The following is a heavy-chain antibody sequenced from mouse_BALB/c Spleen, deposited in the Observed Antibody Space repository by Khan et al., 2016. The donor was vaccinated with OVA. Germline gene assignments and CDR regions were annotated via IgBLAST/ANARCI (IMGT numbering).Heavy chain of an antibody. D-gene: IGHD1-1*01. CDR1: GYSITTDYA. CDR2: ISYNGNT. CDR3: ARVYGRDVGY. V-gene: IGHV3-2*02. J-gene: IGHJ2*01. Sequence: EVQLVETGPGLVKPSQSLSLTCTVTGYSITTDYAWNWIRQFPGNKLEWMGFISYNGNTKYNPSLKSRISITRDTSKNQFFLQLKSVTTEDTARYYCARVYGRDVGYWGQGTTLTVSS.